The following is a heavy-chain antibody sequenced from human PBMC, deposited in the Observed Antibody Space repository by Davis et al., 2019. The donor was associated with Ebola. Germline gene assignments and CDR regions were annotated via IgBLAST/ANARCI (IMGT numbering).Heavy chain of an antibody. J-gene: IGHJ4*02. V-gene: IGHV3-23*01. Sequence: PGGSLRLSCAASGFTFSSFGMHWVRQAPGKGLEWVSSIRGTGGGTYYASSVKGRFSISRDNSENTLYLQMNSLRADDTAVYYCARHPPPVTTSDTPIDYWGQGTLVTVSS. CDR1: GFTFSSFG. D-gene: IGHD4-17*01. CDR2: IRGTGGGT. CDR3: ARHPPPVTTSDTPIDY.